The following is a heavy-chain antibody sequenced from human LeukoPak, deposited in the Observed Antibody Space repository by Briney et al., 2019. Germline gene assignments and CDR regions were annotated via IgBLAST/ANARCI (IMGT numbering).Heavy chain of an antibody. CDR3: ARDVYYYDSSHSRAFDI. D-gene: IGHD3-22*01. CDR1: GVSISSYY. CDR2: IYYSGST. Sequence: PSETLSLTCIVSGVSISSYYWSWIRQPPGKGLEWIGYIYYSGSTNYNPSLKSRVTISVDTSKNHFSLKLSSVTAADTAVYYCARDVYYYDSSHSRAFDIWGQGTMVTVSS. J-gene: IGHJ3*02. V-gene: IGHV4-59*01.